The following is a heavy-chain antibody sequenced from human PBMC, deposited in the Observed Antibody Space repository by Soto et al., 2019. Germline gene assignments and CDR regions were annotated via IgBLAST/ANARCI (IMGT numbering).Heavy chain of an antibody. V-gene: IGHV4-59*01. J-gene: IGHJ4*02. CDR1: GGSISSYY. Sequence: PSETLSLTCTVSGGSISSYYWSWIRQPPGKGLEWIGYIYYSGSTNYNPSLKSRVTISVDTSKNQFSLKLSSVTAADTAVYYCAREARIAAAGTFDYWGQGTLVTVSS. D-gene: IGHD6-13*01. CDR2: IYYSGST. CDR3: AREARIAAAGTFDY.